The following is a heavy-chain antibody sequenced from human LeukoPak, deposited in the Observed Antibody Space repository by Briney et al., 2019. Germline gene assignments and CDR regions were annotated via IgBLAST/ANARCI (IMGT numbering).Heavy chain of an antibody. CDR1: GFTLRSYA. CDR3: AREGDYNFDY. Sequence: GGSLRLSCAASGFTLRSYAMHWVRQAPGKGLEWVAVISHDGSNKYHADSVKGRFTISRDNSKNTVFLQMNSLRGEDTAVYYCAREGDYNFDYWGQGTLVTVSS. CDR2: ISHDGSNK. V-gene: IGHV3-30*04. J-gene: IGHJ4*02. D-gene: IGHD4-17*01.